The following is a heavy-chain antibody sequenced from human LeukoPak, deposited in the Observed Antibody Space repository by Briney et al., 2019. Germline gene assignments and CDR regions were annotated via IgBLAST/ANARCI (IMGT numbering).Heavy chain of an antibody. CDR2: IYYSGST. Sequence: SETLSLTCTVSGGSVSSGSYYWSWLRQPPGKGLEWIGYIYYSGSTNYNPSLKSRVTISVDTSKNQFSLKLSSVTAADTAVYYCASGYSSGWSDYWGQGTLVTVSS. J-gene: IGHJ4*02. D-gene: IGHD6-19*01. V-gene: IGHV4-61*01. CDR1: GGSVSSGSYY. CDR3: ASGYSSGWSDY.